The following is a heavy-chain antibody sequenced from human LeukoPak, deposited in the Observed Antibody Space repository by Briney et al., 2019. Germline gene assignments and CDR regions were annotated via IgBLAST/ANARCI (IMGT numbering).Heavy chain of an antibody. J-gene: IGHJ4*02. CDR1: GGSISSSSYY. CDR3: ARHQWVARFDY. V-gene: IGHV4-39*01. Sequence: SETLSLTCTVSGGSISSSSYYWGWIRQSPGKGLEWIGSIYYSGSTYYNPSLKSRVTISVDTSKNQFSLKLSSVTAADTAVYYCARHQWVARFDYWGQGTLVTVSS. D-gene: IGHD2-15*01. CDR2: IYYSGST.